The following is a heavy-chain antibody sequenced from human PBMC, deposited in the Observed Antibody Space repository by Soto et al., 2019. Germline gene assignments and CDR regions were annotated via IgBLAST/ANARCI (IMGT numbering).Heavy chain of an antibody. CDR2: ISSNSAYI. D-gene: IGHD6-13*01. J-gene: IGHJ5*02. CDR3: TRDASRDSSARGWFDP. Sequence: EVQLVESGGGLVKPGGSLRLSCAASGFTFRCFTMNWVRQAPGKGLEWVSTISSNSAYIYYTDALRGRFTISRDNAKNSLHLQLNGLRDEDTAVYYCTRDASRDSSARGWFDPWGPGTLVTVSS. CDR1: GFTFRCFT. V-gene: IGHV3-21*02.